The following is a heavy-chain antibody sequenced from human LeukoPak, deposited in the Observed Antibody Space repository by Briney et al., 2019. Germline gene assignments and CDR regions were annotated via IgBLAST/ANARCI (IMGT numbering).Heavy chain of an antibody. Sequence: PSETLSLTCAVYGGSFSGYYWSWIRQPPGKGLEWIGEINHSGSTNYNPPLKSRVTISVDTSKNQFSLKLSSVTAADTAVYYCARGRDSTVYATEASFDCWGQGTLVAVSS. CDR3: ARGRDSTVYATEASFDC. J-gene: IGHJ4*02. CDR1: GGSFSGYY. V-gene: IGHV4-34*01. D-gene: IGHD2-8*01. CDR2: INHSGST.